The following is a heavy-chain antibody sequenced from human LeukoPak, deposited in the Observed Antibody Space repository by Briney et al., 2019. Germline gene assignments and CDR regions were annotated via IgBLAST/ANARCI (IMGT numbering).Heavy chain of an antibody. CDR1: GYTFTGYY. CDR2: INPNSGGT. J-gene: IGHJ3*02. V-gene: IGHV1-2*06. CDR3: ARDSTSLRAFDI. D-gene: IGHD1-14*01. Sequence: GASVKVSCKASGYTFTGYYMHWVRQAPGQGLEWMGRINPNSGGTNYAQKFQGRVTMTRDTSISTAYMELSRLRPDDTAVYYCARDSTSLRAFDIWGQGTMVTVSS.